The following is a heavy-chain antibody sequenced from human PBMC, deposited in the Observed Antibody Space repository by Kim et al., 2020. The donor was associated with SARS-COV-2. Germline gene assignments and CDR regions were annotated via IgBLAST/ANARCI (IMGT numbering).Heavy chain of an antibody. Sequence: VKGRFTISRDNCKNTLYLQMNSLRAEDTAVYYCARGVPNTEPPPMGGMDVWGQGTTVTVSS. CDR3: ARGVPNTEPPPMGGMDV. D-gene: IGHD1-26*01. V-gene: IGHV3-30*01. J-gene: IGHJ6*02.